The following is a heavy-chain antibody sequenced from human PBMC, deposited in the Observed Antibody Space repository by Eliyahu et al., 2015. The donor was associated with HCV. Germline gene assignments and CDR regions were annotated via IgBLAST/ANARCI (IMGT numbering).Heavy chain of an antibody. V-gene: IGHV3-13*01. CDR1: GFTFSSYD. Sequence: DVQLVESGGGLVQPGGSLRLSCVASGFTFSSYDMHWVRQGIGKGLGWVSAINTAGDAFYPGSLKGRFTISRENAKVSLYLQMNGLRAGDTAVYYCVRGAKGDFLFDFWGQGTLVTVSS. CDR2: INTAGDA. CDR3: VRGAKGDFLFDF. J-gene: IGHJ4*02. D-gene: IGHD2-21*02.